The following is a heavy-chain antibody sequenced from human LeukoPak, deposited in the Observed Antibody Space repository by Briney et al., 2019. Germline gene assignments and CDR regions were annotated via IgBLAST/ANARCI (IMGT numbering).Heavy chain of an antibody. D-gene: IGHD6-19*01. CDR2: IKQDGSEK. Sequence: GGSLRLSCAASGFTFTSYWMSWVRQAPGKGLEWVANIKQDGSEKYYVDSVKGRFTISRDNAKNSLYLQMNSLRAEDTAVYYCARALGGWFERYYYYYMDVWGKGTTVTISS. V-gene: IGHV3-7*01. J-gene: IGHJ6*03. CDR1: GFTFTSYW. CDR3: ARALGGWFERYYYYYMDV.